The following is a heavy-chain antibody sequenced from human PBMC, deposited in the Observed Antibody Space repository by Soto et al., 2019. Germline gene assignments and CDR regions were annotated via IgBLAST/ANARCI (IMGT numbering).Heavy chain of an antibody. V-gene: IGHV4-59*08. CDR3: ARQAARSPELDP. CDR2: IYFSGST. CDR1: GGFISGFY. J-gene: IGHJ5*02. Sequence: SETLSLTCTVSGGFISGFYWSWMRQPPGKGLEWIGYIYFSGSTNYNPSLKSRVTISLDTSKNQFSLKMTSVTAADTAVYYCARQAARSPELDPWGQGNLVTVSS. D-gene: IGHD6-25*01.